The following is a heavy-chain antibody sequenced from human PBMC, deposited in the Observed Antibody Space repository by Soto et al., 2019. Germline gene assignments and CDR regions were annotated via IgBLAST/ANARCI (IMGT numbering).Heavy chain of an antibody. Sequence: PGESLKISCKGSGYSFTSYWIGWVRQMPGKGLEWMGIIYPGDSDTRYSPSFQGQVTISADKSISTAYLQWSSLKASDTAMYYCARRYGSGSPYYYYYMDVWGKGTTVTVSS. CDR1: GYSFTSYW. CDR2: IYPGDSDT. D-gene: IGHD3-10*01. CDR3: ARRYGSGSPYYYYYMDV. J-gene: IGHJ6*03. V-gene: IGHV5-51*01.